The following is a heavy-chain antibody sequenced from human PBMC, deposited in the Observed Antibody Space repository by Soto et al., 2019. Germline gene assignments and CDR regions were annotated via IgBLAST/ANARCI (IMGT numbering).Heavy chain of an antibody. V-gene: IGHV5-51*01. CDR3: VRPNFGALTHFDF. CDR1: GYRFSSSW. Sequence: PGESLKLSCQGTGYRFSSSWIGWVRQKPGKGLEWLGNVYPSASDVRYNPSFEGQVTVSAGESISTAYLLGNTLKASDTAMYYCVRPNFGALTHFDFWGQGTLVTVSS. CDR2: VYPSASDV. D-gene: IGHD3-16*01. J-gene: IGHJ4*02.